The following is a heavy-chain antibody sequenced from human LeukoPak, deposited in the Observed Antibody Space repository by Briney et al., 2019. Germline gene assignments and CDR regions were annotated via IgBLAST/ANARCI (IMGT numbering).Heavy chain of an antibody. D-gene: IGHD3-10*01. CDR1: GFTFSHYS. V-gene: IGHV3-48*02. CDR2: ISSSSSTI. J-gene: IGHJ4*02. Sequence: GGSLRLSCAASGFTFSHYSMNWVRQAPGKGLEWVSHISSSSSTIYYGDSVKGRFTISRDNAKNSLYLQMNILRDEDTAVYYCARDLSGAHYYGSGSYYNVGYWGQGTLVTVSS. CDR3: ARDLSGAHYYGSGSYYNVGY.